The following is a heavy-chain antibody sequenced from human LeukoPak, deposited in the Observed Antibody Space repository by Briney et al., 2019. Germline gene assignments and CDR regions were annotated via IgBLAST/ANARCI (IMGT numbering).Heavy chain of an antibody. Sequence: GGSLRLSCVGSGFIFRDHSMNWVRQAPGKGLEWVSYISSRGSTIYYADSVKGRLTISRDNAKNSVFLQMNGLRDEDTAVYYCARVQGVCSSTTCFVGNADVWGKGTTVIVSS. CDR1: GFIFRDHS. V-gene: IGHV3-48*02. CDR3: ARVQGVCSSTTCFVGNADV. J-gene: IGHJ6*04. D-gene: IGHD2-2*01. CDR2: ISSRGSTI.